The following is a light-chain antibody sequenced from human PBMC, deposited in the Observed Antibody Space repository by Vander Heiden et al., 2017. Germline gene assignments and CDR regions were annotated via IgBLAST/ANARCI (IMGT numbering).Light chain of an antibody. CDR1: SSNIGAGYD. CDR3: QSYDSSLSGWGV. J-gene: IGLJ1*01. CDR2: GNS. Sequence: QSVLTQPPSVSGAPGQRVTIPCTGSSSNIGAGYDVPWYQQLPGTAPKLLIYGNSNRPSGVPDRFSGSKSGTSASLAITGLKAEDEADYYCQSYDSSLSGWGVFGTGTKVTVL. V-gene: IGLV1-40*01.